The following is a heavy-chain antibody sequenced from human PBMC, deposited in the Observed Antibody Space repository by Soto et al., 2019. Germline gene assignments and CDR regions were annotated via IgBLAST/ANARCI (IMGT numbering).Heavy chain of an antibody. D-gene: IGHD5-12*01. J-gene: IGHJ4*02. CDR2: IYYSGST. CDR1: GGSISSGDYY. V-gene: IGHV4-30-4*01. CDR3: ARSKRGYSGYDCSY. Sequence: SETLSLTCTVSGGSISSGDYYWSWIRQPPGKGLEWIGYIYYSGSTYYNPSLKSRVTISVDTSKNQFSLKLSSVTAADTAVYYCARSKRGYSGYDCSYWGQGTLVTVS.